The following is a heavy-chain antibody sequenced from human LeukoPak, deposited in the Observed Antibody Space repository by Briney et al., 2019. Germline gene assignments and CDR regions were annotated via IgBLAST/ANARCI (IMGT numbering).Heavy chain of an antibody. CDR1: GGSFGDHF. Sequence: SETLSLTCGLYGGSFGDHFWSWIRQPPGKGLQWIGSIYYSGTTYYNPSLESRVTISVDTSKNQFSLNLSSVTAADTAVYYCARVGPNSYGYSFDYWGQGTLVTVSS. V-gene: IGHV4-34*01. D-gene: IGHD5-18*01. J-gene: IGHJ4*02. CDR3: ARVGPNSYGYSFDY. CDR2: IYYSGTT.